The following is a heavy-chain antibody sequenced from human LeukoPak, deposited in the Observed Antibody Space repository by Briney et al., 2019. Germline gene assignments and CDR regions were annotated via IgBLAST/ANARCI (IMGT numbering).Heavy chain of an antibody. J-gene: IGHJ4*02. Sequence: GGSLRLSCAASGFTLSSCGTHWVRQAPGKGLEWVAVISYDGSNKYYADSVKGRFTISRDNSKNTLYLQMNSLRAEDTAVYYCAKDGGRYYDSSGYLEDGWFDYWGQGTLVTVSS. CDR2: ISYDGSNK. CDR3: AKDGGRYYDSSGYLEDGWFDY. V-gene: IGHV3-30*18. CDR1: GFTLSSCG. D-gene: IGHD3-22*01.